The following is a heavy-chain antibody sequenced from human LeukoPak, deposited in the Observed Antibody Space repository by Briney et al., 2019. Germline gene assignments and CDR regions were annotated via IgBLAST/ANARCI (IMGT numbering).Heavy chain of an antibody. V-gene: IGHV4-39*01. Sequence: SETLSLTCTVSGGSITSSSYYLDWIRQPPGKGLEWIGSIYYTGTTYNNPSLRSRVTISVDTSKNQFSLKLSSVTAADTAVYYCARQSRIAVAETNWFDPWGQGTLVTVSS. CDR2: IYYTGTT. CDR3: ARQSRIAVAETNWFDP. CDR1: GGSITSSSYY. J-gene: IGHJ5*02. D-gene: IGHD6-19*01.